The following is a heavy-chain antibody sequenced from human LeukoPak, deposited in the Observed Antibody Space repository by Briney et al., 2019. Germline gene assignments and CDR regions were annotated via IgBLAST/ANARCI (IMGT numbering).Heavy chain of an antibody. CDR1: GYTFTGYY. D-gene: IGHD3-10*01. CDR3: ARDSGEVPDY. CDR2: INPNSGGT. J-gene: IGHJ4*02. V-gene: IGHV1-2*02. Sequence: ASVKVSCKASGYTFTGYYMHWVRQAPGQGLEWMGWINPNSGGTNYAQNFQGRVTMTRDTSISTVYMELDRLRFDDTAVYYCARDSGEVPDYWGQGTLVTVSS.